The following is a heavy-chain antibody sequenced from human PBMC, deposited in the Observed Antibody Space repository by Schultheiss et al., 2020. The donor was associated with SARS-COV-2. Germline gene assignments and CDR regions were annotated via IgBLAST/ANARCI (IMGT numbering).Heavy chain of an antibody. V-gene: IGHV1-18*01. D-gene: IGHD4-17*01. CDR1: GYTFTNYG. Sequence: ASVKVSCKASGYTFTNYGISWVRQAPGQGLEWMGWISPYNGNTNYGQKFQGRVTMTTDTSTSTAYMELTSLRSDDTAVYYCARRSYGDYVRDYYGMDVWGQGTTVTVSS. J-gene: IGHJ6*02. CDR3: ARRSYGDYVRDYYGMDV. CDR2: ISPYNGNT.